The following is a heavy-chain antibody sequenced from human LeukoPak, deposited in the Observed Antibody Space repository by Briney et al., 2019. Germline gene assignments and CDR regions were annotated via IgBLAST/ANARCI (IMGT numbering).Heavy chain of an antibody. D-gene: IGHD3-9*01. Sequence: GGSLRLSCAASGFTFSNYSMNWVRQAPGKGLEWVSSISSSSSYIYYADSVKGRFTISRDNAKNSLYLQMNSLRAEDTAVYYCARGLRYFDWSDYWGQGTLVTVSS. CDR2: ISSSSSYI. V-gene: IGHV3-21*04. CDR1: GFTFSNYS. CDR3: ARGLRYFDWSDY. J-gene: IGHJ4*02.